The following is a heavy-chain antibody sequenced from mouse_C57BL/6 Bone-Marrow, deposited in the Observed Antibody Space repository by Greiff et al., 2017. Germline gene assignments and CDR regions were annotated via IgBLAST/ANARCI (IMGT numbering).Heavy chain of an antibody. CDR3: ARSYDYDDYTMDY. D-gene: IGHD2-4*01. J-gene: IGHJ4*01. V-gene: IGHV1-64*01. CDR1: GYTFTNYW. Sequence: QVQLKESGAELVKPGASVKLSCKASGYTFTNYWMHWVKQRPGQGLEWIGMMHPNGGSPDYNEKFKSKATLSVDKSSRTAYMELSSLTSEDSAVYYCARSYDYDDYTMDYWGQGTSVTVSS. CDR2: MHPNGGSP.